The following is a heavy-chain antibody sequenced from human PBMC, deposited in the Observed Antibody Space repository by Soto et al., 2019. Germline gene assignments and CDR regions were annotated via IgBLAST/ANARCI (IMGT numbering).Heavy chain of an antibody. CDR1: GGSISSGGYY. CDR2: IYYSGST. J-gene: IGHJ6*02. CDR3: ARVCGGDCHYGMDV. D-gene: IGHD2-21*02. V-gene: IGHV4-31*03. Sequence: QVQLQESGPGLVKPSQTLSLTCTVSGGSISSGGYYWSWIRQHPGKGLEGIGYIYYSGSTSYNPSLKSRVTISVATSKNPFSLKRSSVTAADTAVYYCARVCGGDCHYGMDVWGQGTTVTVSS.